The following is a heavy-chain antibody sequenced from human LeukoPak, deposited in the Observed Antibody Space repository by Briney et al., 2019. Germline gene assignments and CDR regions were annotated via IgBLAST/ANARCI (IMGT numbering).Heavy chain of an antibody. CDR2: IYWDDDK. CDR3: AHAPARGSSWYVWFDP. CDR1: GFSLSTNRVA. Sequence: SGPTLVNPTQTLTLTCSFSGFSLSTNRVAVGWIRQPPGKALEWLALIYWDDDKRYSPSLKSRLTITKDTSKNQVVLTLTHMDPVDTATYYCAHAPARGSSWYVWFDPWGQGTLVTVSS. V-gene: IGHV2-5*02. J-gene: IGHJ5*02. D-gene: IGHD6-13*01.